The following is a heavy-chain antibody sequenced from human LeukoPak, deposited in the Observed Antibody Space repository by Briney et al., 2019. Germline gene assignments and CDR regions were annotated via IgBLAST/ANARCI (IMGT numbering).Heavy chain of an antibody. J-gene: IGHJ4*02. CDR3: ARHPELYFFDY. Sequence: SETLSLTCTVSGASISSYYWRWIRQPPGKGLEWIGYISYSGSTNYNPSLKSRVTISADTSKNQVSLTLSSVTAAGTAVYYCARHPELYFFDYWGQGTLVTVSS. V-gene: IGHV4-59*08. D-gene: IGHD3-10*01. CDR1: GASISSYY. CDR2: ISYSGST.